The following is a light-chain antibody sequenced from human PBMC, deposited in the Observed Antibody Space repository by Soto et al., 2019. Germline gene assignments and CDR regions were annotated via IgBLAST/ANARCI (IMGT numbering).Light chain of an antibody. J-gene: IGLJ6*01. CDR3: SSYAGSSNV. CDR2: EVN. CDR1: SSDVGGYNY. Sequence: QSVLTQPPSASGSPGQSVAISCTGTSSDVGGYNYVSWYQQHPGKAPKLMIYEVNKRPSGVPDRVSGSKSGNTASLTVSGLQAEDEAAYYCSSYAGSSNVFGTGTQLTVL. V-gene: IGLV2-8*01.